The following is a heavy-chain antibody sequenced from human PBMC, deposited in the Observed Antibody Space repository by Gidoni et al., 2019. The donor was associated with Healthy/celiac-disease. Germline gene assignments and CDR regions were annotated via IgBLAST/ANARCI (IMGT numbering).Heavy chain of an antibody. CDR1: GFTFSSYA. V-gene: IGHV3-23*01. D-gene: IGHD3-9*01. CDR3: AKDPYDILTGFDY. CDR2: ISGSGGST. J-gene: IGHJ4*02. Sequence: EVQLLESGGGLVQPGGSLRLSCAASGFTFSSYAMSWVRQAPGKGLEWVSAISGSGGSTYYAASVKGRFTISRDNSKNTLYLQMNSLRAEDTAVYYCAKDPYDILTGFDYWGQGTLVTVSS.